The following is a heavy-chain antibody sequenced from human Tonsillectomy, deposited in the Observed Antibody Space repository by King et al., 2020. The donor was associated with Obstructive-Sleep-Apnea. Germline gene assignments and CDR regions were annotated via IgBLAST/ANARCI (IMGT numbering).Heavy chain of an antibody. J-gene: IGHJ4*02. CDR2: ISGSGGST. Sequence: QLVQSGGGLGQPGGSLRLSCAASGLTFSSYVLSWVRQAPGKGLEWVSSISGSGGSTPYADSVKGRFTISRDNSKDTLYLQMSSLRAEDTATYYCAREYSYDTSGYPNWGQGTLVTVSS. CDR3: AREYSYDTSGYPN. CDR1: GLTFSSYV. D-gene: IGHD3-22*01. V-gene: IGHV3-23*04.